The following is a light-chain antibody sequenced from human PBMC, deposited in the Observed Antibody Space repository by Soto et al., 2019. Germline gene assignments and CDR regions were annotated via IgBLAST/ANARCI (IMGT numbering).Light chain of an antibody. CDR3: GAWDSSLSAYV. Sequence: QSVLTQPPSVSAAAGQKVTISCSGSSSNIGGNSVSWYQQLPGTAPKLLIYDDNNRPSGIPDRFSGSKSGTSATLGITGFQTGDEADYYCGAWDSSLSAYVFGTGTKVTVL. J-gene: IGLJ1*01. CDR1: SSNIGGNS. CDR2: DDN. V-gene: IGLV1-51*01.